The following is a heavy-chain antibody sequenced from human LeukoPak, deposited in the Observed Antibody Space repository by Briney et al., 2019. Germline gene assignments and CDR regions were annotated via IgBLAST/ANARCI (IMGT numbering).Heavy chain of an antibody. D-gene: IGHD4-17*01. CDR2: ISGYNGNA. CDR1: GYTFTNYG. J-gene: IGHJ5*02. V-gene: IGHV1-18*01. CDR3: ARDTRTTLTPVNWFDP. Sequence: GASVTVSCKASGYTFTNYGISWVRQAPGQGLEWMGWISGYNGNADYAQKLQGRVTMTTDTSTSTAYMELRSLRSDDTAIYYCARDTRTTLTPVNWFDPWGQGTLVTVSS.